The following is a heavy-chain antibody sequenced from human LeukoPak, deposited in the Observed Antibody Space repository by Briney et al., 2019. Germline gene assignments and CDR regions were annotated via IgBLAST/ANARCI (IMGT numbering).Heavy chain of an antibody. J-gene: IGHJ3*01. CDR1: GGSMSGHF. D-gene: IGHD3-22*01. V-gene: IGHV4-59*11. CDR2: IHYAGRI. CDR3: ARLLDNDSSGDPDTFDL. Sequence: SETLSLTCTVSGGSMSGHFWTWIRQPPGKGLEWIAFIHYAGRIRYNPSLQSRATISLDRSESRFSLKLTSVTAADSAVYYCARLLDNDSSGDPDTFDLWGQGTVVIVSS.